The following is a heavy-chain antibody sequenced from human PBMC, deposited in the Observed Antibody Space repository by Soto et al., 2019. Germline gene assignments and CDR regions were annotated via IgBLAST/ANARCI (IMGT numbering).Heavy chain of an antibody. J-gene: IGHJ6*03. CDR2: IKSKTDGGTT. Sequence: EVQLVESGGGLVKPGGSLRFSCAASGFTFSNAWMSWVRQAPGKGLEWVGRIKSKTDGGTTDYAAPVKGRFTISRDDSKNTLYLQMNRLKTEDTAVYYCTTATYCGGDCYLYYYYYYMDVWGKGTTVTVSS. V-gene: IGHV3-15*01. CDR3: TTATYCGGDCYLYYYYYYMDV. CDR1: GFTFSNAW. D-gene: IGHD2-21*01.